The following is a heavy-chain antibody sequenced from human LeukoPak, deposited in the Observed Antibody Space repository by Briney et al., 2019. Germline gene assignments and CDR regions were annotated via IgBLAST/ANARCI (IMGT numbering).Heavy chain of an antibody. CDR1: GGSISSYY. D-gene: IGHD3-3*01. Sequence: SETLSLTCTVSGGSISSYYWSWIRQPPGKGLEWIGYIYYSGSTNYSPSLKSRVTISVDTSKNQFSLKLSSVTAADTAVYFCARGSSPNYGFWSGYYGFDCWGQGTLVTVSS. V-gene: IGHV4-59*01. CDR2: IYYSGST. CDR3: ARGSSPNYGFWSGYYGFDC. J-gene: IGHJ4*02.